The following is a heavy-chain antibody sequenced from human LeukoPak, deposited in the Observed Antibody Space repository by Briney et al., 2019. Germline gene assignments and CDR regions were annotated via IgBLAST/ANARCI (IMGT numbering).Heavy chain of an antibody. CDR3: AKAAYYYDSSGYYFDY. Sequence: PGGSLRLSCAASGFTLSGYEMNWVRQAPGKGLEWVSYISSSGSTIYYADSVKGRFTISRDNAKNTLYLQMNSLRAEDTAVYYCAKAAYYYDSSGYYFDYWGQGTLVTVSP. V-gene: IGHV3-48*03. CDR1: GFTLSGYE. J-gene: IGHJ4*02. CDR2: ISSSGSTI. D-gene: IGHD3-22*01.